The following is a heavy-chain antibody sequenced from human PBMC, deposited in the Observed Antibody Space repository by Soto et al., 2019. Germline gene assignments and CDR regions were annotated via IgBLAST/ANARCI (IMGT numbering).Heavy chain of an antibody. J-gene: IGHJ4*02. Sequence: GGSLRLSCAASEFTFKSYGMHWVRQAPGKGLAWVAVISFDGNRKHYADSVRGRFTISRDNSKNTLYLQMNSLRTEDTAIYYCARDSYRGDVVLTPAPYGNDYWGRGALVTVSS. CDR3: ARDSYRGDVVLTPAPYGNDY. D-gene: IGHD2-2*01. CDR1: EFTFKSYG. V-gene: IGHV3-30*03. CDR2: ISFDGNRK.